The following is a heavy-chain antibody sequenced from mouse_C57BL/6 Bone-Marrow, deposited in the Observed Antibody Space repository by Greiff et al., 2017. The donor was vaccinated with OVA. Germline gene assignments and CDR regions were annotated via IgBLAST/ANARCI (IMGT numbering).Heavy chain of an antibody. CDR3: ASASLSYYFDY. J-gene: IGHJ2*01. V-gene: IGHV1-7*01. CDR2: INPSSGYT. CDR1: GYTFTSYW. Sequence: VQLVESGAELAKPGASVKLSCKASGYTFTSYWMHWVKQRPGQGLEWIGYINPSSGYTKYNQKFKDKATLTADKSSSTAYMQLSSLTYEDSAVYYCASASLSYYFDYWGQGTTLTVSS.